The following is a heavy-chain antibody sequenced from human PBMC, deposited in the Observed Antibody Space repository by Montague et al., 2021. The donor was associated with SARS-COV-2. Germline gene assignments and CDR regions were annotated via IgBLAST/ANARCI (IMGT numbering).Heavy chain of an antibody. CDR3: VRDKVANRILDY. CDR2: IKFDGSDI. D-gene: IGHD2-15*01. V-gene: IGHV3-74*01. J-gene: IGHJ4*02. CDR1: GFAFNNYS. Sequence: SLRLSCAASGFAFNNYSMHWVRQAPGKGLVWVSRIKFDGSDIYYADSVKGRFTISRDNAKNTLYLQMNSLRVEETAVYYCVRDKVANRILDYWGQGILVTVSS.